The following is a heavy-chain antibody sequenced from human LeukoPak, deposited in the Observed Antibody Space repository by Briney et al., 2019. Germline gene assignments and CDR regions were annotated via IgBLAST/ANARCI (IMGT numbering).Heavy chain of an antibody. CDR1: GGSISSYY. Sequence: PSETLSLTCTVSGGSISSYYWSWIRQPPGKGLEWIGYIYYSGSTNYNPSLKSRVTISVDTSKNQFSLKLSSVTAADTAVYYCARHGAMQGPYYYYGMDVWGQGTTVTVSS. CDR2: IYYSGST. J-gene: IGHJ6*02. V-gene: IGHV4-59*08. CDR3: ARHGAMQGPYYYYGMDV. D-gene: IGHD4/OR15-4a*01.